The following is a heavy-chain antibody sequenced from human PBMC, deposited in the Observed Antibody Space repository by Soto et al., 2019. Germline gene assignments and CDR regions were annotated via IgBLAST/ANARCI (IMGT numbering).Heavy chain of an antibody. V-gene: IGHV4-31*01. CDR3: ARGALGIGAFDI. CDR1: GGSISSGGYY. D-gene: IGHD2-21*01. J-gene: IGHJ3*02. Sequence: QVQLQESGPGLVKPSQTLSLTCTVSGGSISSGGYYWIWIRQHPGKGLEWIGYIYYSGSTYYNPSLKSLFTISVDTSKNQFSLKLSSVTAADTAVYYCARGALGIGAFDIWGQGTMVTVSS. CDR2: IYYSGST.